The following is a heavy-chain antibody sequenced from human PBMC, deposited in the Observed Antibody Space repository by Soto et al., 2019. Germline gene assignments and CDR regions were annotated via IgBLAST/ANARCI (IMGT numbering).Heavy chain of an antibody. Sequence: GGSLRLSCAASGFILSDYDMHWVRQAPGKGLEWVAFIAHDGRSEFYADSVKGRFTISRDNSRNILYLQMDSLRPEDTALFYCAREDNDFDIWGQGTMVTVSS. J-gene: IGHJ3*02. V-gene: IGHV3-30*03. CDR2: IAHDGRSE. CDR3: AREDNDFDI. CDR1: GFILSDYD.